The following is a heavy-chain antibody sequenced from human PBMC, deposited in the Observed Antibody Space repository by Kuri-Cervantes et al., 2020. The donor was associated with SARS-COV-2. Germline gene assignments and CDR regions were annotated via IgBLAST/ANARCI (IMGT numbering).Heavy chain of an antibody. J-gene: IGHJ4*02. CDR2: ISVSGTTM. CDR3: VQKGDS. CDR1: GFTVSTYT. V-gene: IGHV3-48*01. Sequence: GGSLRLSCAASGFTVSTYTMNWVRQAPGKGLEWVSYISVSGTTMYYADSVKGRFTIYRDNAKNSLYLQMNSLRADDTAVYYCVQKGDSWGQGTLVTVS.